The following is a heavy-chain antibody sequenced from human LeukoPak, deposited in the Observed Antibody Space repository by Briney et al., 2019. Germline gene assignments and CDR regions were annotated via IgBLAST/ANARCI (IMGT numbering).Heavy chain of an antibody. CDR2: VQYSGST. CDR1: VGSITSYY. CDR3: ARDTWSRAFDI. Sequence: SETLSLTCTVSVGSITSYYWNWIRQPPGKGLECIGSVQYSGSTYYSPSLKSRVAMSVDTSKNQLSLNLTSVTAADTAVYYCARDTWSRAFDIWGLGTMVTVSS. J-gene: IGHJ3*02. V-gene: IGHV4-59*01. D-gene: IGHD2-8*02.